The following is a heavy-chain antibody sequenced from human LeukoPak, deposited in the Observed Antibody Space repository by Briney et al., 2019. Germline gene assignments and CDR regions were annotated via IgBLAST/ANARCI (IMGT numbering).Heavy chain of an antibody. CDR2: IKQDGSEK. D-gene: IGHD3-10*01. V-gene: IGHV3-7*03. CDR1: GFTFSSYW. Sequence: PGGALRLSCAASGFTFSSYWMSWVRQAPGKGLEWVANIKQDGSEKYYGDSVKGRFTISRDNAKNSLYLQMNSLRAEDTAVYYCACQLGDAFDIWGQGTMVTVSS. CDR3: ACQLGDAFDI. J-gene: IGHJ3*02.